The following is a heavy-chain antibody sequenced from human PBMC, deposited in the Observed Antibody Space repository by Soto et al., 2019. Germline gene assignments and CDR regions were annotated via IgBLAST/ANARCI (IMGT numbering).Heavy chain of an antibody. V-gene: IGHV3-23*01. Sequence: PWGSLRLSCAASGFTFSSYAMAWVRQAPGKGLEWVSAISGSGGNTYYADSVKGRFTISRDNSKNTLYLQMNSLRAEDTAVYYCAKDRGLRRFDYWGQGTLVTVSS. J-gene: IGHJ4*02. CDR1: GFTFSSYA. CDR2: ISGSGGNT. CDR3: AKDRGLRRFDY. D-gene: IGHD4-17*01.